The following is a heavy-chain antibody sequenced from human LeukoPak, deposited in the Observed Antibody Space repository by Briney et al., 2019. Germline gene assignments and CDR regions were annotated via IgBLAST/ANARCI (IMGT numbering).Heavy chain of an antibody. CDR1: GFTFSKHG. D-gene: IGHD2-21*02. J-gene: IGHJ6*03. CDR3: ARGTTALMDV. Sequence: PGGSLRLSCAASGFTFSKHGMNWVRQAPGKGLEWVSSISSGTSFIYYADSVKGRFTISRDNAKNSLYLQMNSLRAEDTAVYYCARGTTALMDVWGKGTTVTVSS. V-gene: IGHV3-21*01. CDR2: ISSGTSFI.